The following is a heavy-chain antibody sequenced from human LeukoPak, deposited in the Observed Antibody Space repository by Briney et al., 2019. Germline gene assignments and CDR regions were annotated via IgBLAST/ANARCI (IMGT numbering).Heavy chain of an antibody. J-gene: IGHJ4*02. CDR2: INPNSGGT. Sequence: GGSVKVSCKASGYTFTGYYMHWVRQAPGQGLEWMGWINPNSGGTNYAQKFQGRVTMTRDTSISTAYMELSRLRSDDTAVYYCARFGGYDYVWGSYPFDYWGQGALVTVSS. CDR1: GYTFTGYY. D-gene: IGHD3-16*01. V-gene: IGHV1-2*02. CDR3: ARFGGYDYVWGSYPFDY.